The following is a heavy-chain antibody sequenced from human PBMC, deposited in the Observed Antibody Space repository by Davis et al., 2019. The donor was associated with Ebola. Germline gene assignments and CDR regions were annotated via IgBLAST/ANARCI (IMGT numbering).Heavy chain of an antibody. J-gene: IGHJ5*02. V-gene: IGHV5-10-1*01. CDR1: GYSLTSYW. CDR2: IDPSDSYT. Sequence: PCKGSGYSLTSYWISWVRQLPAKGLERMGRIDPSDSYTNYSPSFQGHVTIPVDRSITTAYLQWGSLKASDSAMYYCARQESLYGSIDTWGQGTLVTVSS. D-gene: IGHD6-13*01. CDR3: ARQESLYGSIDT.